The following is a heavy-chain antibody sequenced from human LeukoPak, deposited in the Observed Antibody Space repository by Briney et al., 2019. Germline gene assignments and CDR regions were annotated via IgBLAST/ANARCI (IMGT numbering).Heavy chain of an antibody. CDR2: IYYSGST. V-gene: IGHV4-61*08. D-gene: IGHD6-13*01. Sequence: SETLSLTCTVSGGSISSGGYYWSWIRQHPGKGLEWIGYIYYSGSTNYNPSLKSRVTISVDTSKNQFSLKLSSVTAADTAVYYCARDNRIRGSSSIHGMDVWGQGTTVTVSS. CDR3: ARDNRIRGSSSIHGMDV. CDR1: GGSISSGGYY. J-gene: IGHJ6*02.